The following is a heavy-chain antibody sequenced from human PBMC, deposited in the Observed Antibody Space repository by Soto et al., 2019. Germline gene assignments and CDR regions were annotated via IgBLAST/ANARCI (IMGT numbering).Heavy chain of an antibody. J-gene: IGHJ6*02. Sequence: CSVNVSCKNSGCTLSRYASSWVGQAPAPGLEWPGGFMPIFGTGSYAQKFQGRVTITADESASTANMELRRLRSEDTAVYYGASNEGEGVATIFFDYYGTEVWVHGTTV. CDR2: FMPIFGTG. V-gene: IGHV1-69*13. CDR1: GCTLSRYA. D-gene: IGHD5-12*01. CDR3: ASNEGEGVATIFFDYYGTEV.